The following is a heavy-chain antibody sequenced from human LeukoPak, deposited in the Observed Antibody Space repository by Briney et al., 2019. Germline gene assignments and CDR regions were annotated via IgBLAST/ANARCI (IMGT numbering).Heavy chain of an antibody. V-gene: IGHV1-46*01. CDR3: ARQWITLARAMYYYYGMDV. J-gene: IGHJ6*02. CDR1: GYTFTSYY. Sequence: ASVKVSCKAPGYTFTSYYMHWVRQAPGQGLEWMGIINPSGGSTSYAQKFQGRVTMTRDTSTSTVYMELSSLRSEDTAVYYCARQWITLARAMYYYYGMDVWGQGTTVTVSS. D-gene: IGHD5-12*01. CDR2: INPSGGST.